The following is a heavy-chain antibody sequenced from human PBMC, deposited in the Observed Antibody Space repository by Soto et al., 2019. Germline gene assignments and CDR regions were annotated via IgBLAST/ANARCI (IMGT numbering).Heavy chain of an antibody. CDR1: GYTFTSYA. Sequence: ASVKVSCKASGYTFTSYAMHWVRQAPGQTLEWMGWINAGNGNTKYSQKFQGRVTITRDTSASTAYMELSSLRSEDTAVYYCARVGATTVWYYYYGMDVWGQGNTVTVSS. J-gene: IGHJ6*02. CDR3: ARVGATTVWYYYYGMDV. D-gene: IGHD1-26*01. V-gene: IGHV1-3*01. CDR2: INAGNGNT.